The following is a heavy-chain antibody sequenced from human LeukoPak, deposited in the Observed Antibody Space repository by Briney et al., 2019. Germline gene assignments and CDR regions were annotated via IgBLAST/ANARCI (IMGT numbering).Heavy chain of an antibody. V-gene: IGHV3-23*01. CDR3: AKVSTYGDDYHDAFDI. J-gene: IGHJ3*02. Sequence: GGSLRLSCDASGFSFRNYAMSWVRQPPGKGLEWVSAISGSGGSRYYAESVKGRFTISRDNSKNTLYLQMNSLRAEDTAIYYCAKVSTYGDDYHDAFDIWGQGTMVTVSS. D-gene: IGHD4-17*01. CDR2: ISGSGGSR. CDR1: GFSFRNYA.